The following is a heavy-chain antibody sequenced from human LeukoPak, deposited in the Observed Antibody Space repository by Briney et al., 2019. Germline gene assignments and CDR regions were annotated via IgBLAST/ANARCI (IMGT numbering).Heavy chain of an antibody. CDR1: GFTFRNYA. Sequence: GGSLRLSCAASGFTFRNYAMNWVRQAPGKGLEWVAFIRYDGSNKYYADSVKGRFTISRDNSKNTLYLQMNSLRAEDTAVYYCAKDLIAAADYYFDYWGQGTLVTVSS. D-gene: IGHD6-13*01. J-gene: IGHJ4*02. CDR2: IRYDGSNK. V-gene: IGHV3-30*02. CDR3: AKDLIAAADYYFDY.